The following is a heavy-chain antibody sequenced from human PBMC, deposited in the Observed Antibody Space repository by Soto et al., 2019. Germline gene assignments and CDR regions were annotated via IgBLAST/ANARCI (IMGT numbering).Heavy chain of an antibody. Sequence: PSETLSLTCTVSGDSIRNQYWSWIRRPPGKGLEWIGYIYNSGSTKYNPSLKSRLTISVDTSKNQFSLKLTSVTAADTAVYYCARTLDYGHMDVWGKGTTVTVSS. CDR1: GDSIRNQY. J-gene: IGHJ6*03. V-gene: IGHV4-59*11. D-gene: IGHD3-16*01. CDR2: IYNSGST. CDR3: ARTLDYGHMDV.